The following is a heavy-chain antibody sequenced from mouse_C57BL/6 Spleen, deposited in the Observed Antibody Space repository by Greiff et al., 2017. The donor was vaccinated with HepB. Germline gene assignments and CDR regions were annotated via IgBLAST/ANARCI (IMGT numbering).Heavy chain of an antibody. Sequence: VQLVESGPGLVQPSQSLSITCTVSGFSLTSYGVHWVRQSPGKGLEWLGVIWSGGSTDYNAAFISRLSISKDNSKSQVFFKMNSLQAYDTAVYYCARNSGDYDEVFDYWGQGTTLTVSS. CDR1: GFSLTSYG. J-gene: IGHJ2*01. V-gene: IGHV2-2*01. D-gene: IGHD2-4*01. CDR2: IWSGGST. CDR3: ARNSGDYDEVFDY.